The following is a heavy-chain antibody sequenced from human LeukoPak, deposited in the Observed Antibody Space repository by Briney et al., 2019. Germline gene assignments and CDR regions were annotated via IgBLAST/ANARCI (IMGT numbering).Heavy chain of an antibody. CDR3: ARFSATMTGGH. D-gene: IGHD3-22*01. Sequence: ASVKVSCKASGYRFSSYHIHWVRQAPGQGLDWMGIINPSGGSTTYAQKFQGRVTMTRDTSTSTVYMELSSLRSEDTAVYYCARFSATMTGGHWGQGTLVTVSS. CDR2: INPSGGST. V-gene: IGHV1-46*01. CDR1: GYRFSSYH. J-gene: IGHJ4*02.